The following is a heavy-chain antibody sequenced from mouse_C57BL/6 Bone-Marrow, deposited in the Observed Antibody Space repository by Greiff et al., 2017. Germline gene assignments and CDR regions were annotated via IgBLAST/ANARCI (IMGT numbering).Heavy chain of an antibody. CDR1: GYTFTSYW. V-gene: IGHV1-59*01. CDR2: IDPSDSYT. D-gene: IGHD1-1*01. CDR3: ARIRGYYGSRFAY. Sequence: QVQLQQPGAELVRPGTSVKLSCKASGYTFTSYWMHWVKQRPGQGLEWIGVIDPSDSYTNYNQKFKGKATLTVDTSSSTAYMQLSSLTSEDSAVYYCARIRGYYGSRFAYWGQGTLVTVSA. J-gene: IGHJ3*01.